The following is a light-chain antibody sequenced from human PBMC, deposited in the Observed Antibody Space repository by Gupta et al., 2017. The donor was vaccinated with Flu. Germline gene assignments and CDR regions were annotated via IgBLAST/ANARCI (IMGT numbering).Light chain of an antibody. Sequence: PSSLAAAVGDRVTITGQASQDISNYLKWYQQKPGKAPKRLSYDASNLETGVPSRVSGSGSGTDFTFTISSLQHEDMATYYCKKYDKLPYTLGQGTKLEIK. J-gene: IGKJ2*01. V-gene: IGKV1-33*01. CDR3: KKYDKLPYT. CDR1: QDISNY. CDR2: DAS.